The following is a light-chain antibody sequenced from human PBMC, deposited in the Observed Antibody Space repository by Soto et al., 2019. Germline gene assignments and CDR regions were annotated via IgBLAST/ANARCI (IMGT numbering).Light chain of an antibody. Sequence: EFVLTQSPGTLSLSPGERATLSCRASQSVSSSYLAWYQQKPGQAPRILIYGASSRATGITDRFSGSGSGTDFTLTISRLEPEDFAVYYCQQYDSSPLLTFGGGTKVEIK. J-gene: IGKJ4*01. CDR3: QQYDSSPLLT. V-gene: IGKV3-20*01. CDR1: QSVSSSY. CDR2: GAS.